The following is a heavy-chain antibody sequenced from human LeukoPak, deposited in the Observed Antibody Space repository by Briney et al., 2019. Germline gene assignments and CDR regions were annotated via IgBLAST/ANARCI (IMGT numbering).Heavy chain of an antibody. D-gene: IGHD7-27*01. J-gene: IGHJ6*03. V-gene: IGHV4-61*02. CDR1: GGSISSGSYY. CDR3: AGLGTTTGYYYMDV. CDR2: IYTSGST. Sequence: PSETLSLTCTVSGGSISSGSYYWSWIRQPAGKGLEWIGRIYTSGSTNYNPSLKSRVTISVDTFKNQFSLKLSSVTAADTAVYYCAGLGTTTGYYYMDVWGKGTTVTVSS.